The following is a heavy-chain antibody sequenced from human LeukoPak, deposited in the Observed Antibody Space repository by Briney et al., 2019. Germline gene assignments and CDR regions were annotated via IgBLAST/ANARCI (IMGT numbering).Heavy chain of an antibody. CDR2: INHSGST. J-gene: IGHJ4*02. CDR3: ARSPDYYDSSGLDY. Sequence: SETLSLTCAVYGGSFSGYYWSWIRQPPGKGLEWIGEINHSGSTNYNPSLKSRVTISVDTSKNQFSLKLSSVTAADTAVYYCARSPDYYDSSGLDYWGQGTLVTVSS. CDR1: GGSFSGYY. V-gene: IGHV4-34*01. D-gene: IGHD3-22*01.